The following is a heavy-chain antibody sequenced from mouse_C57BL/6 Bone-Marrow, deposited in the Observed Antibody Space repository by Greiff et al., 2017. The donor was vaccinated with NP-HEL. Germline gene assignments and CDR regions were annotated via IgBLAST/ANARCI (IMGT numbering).Heavy chain of an antibody. CDR2: IDPETGGT. Sequence: VQLQQSGAELVRPGASVTLSCKAPGYTFTDYEMHWVKQTPVHGLEWIGAIDPETGGTAYNQKFKGKAILTADKSSSTAYMELRSLTSEDSAVYYCTRTAQADYWGQGTTLTVSS. CDR1: GYTFTDYE. CDR3: TRTAQADY. V-gene: IGHV1-15*01. J-gene: IGHJ2*01. D-gene: IGHD3-2*02.